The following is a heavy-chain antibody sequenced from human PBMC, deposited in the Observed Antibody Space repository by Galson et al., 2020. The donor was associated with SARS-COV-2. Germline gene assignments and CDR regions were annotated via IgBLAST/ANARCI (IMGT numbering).Heavy chain of an antibody. CDR1: GGSISSSSYY. V-gene: IGHV4-39*07. CDR2: IYYSGST. J-gene: IGHJ4*02. D-gene: IGHD5-12*01. CDR3: ARVYSGYDLSETFDY. Sequence: SETLSLTCTVSGGSISSSSYYWGWIRQPPGKGLEWIGSIYYSGSTYYNPSLKSRVTISVDTSKNQFSLKLSSVTAADTAVYYCARVYSGYDLSETFDYWGQGTLVTVSS.